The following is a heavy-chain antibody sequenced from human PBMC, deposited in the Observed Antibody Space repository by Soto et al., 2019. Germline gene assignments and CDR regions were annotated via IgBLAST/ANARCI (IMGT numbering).Heavy chain of an antibody. J-gene: IGHJ4*02. D-gene: IGHD1-20*01. CDR2: ISSSSSNI. CDR3: ASDRSLGSNWYYYLES. CDR1: GFTFSSRA. Sequence: EVQLVESGGGLVQPGGSLRISCTASGFTFSSRAMNWVRQFPGRGLEWVSYISSSSSNIDYADSVKGRFTVSRDNAKNSLYLQMNTLRDEDTAVYYCASDRSLGSNWYYYLESWGQGPLVTVSS. V-gene: IGHV3-48*02.